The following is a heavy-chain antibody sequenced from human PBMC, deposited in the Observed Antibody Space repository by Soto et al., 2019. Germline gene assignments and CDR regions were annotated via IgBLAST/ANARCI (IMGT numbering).Heavy chain of an antibody. CDR1: GFTFSSYS. J-gene: IGHJ4*02. D-gene: IGHD2-15*01. V-gene: IGHV3-48*01. CDR2: ISSSSSTI. CDR3: AKHRRVVVAADHFDY. Sequence: GWSLRLSCAASGFTFSSYSMNWVRQAPGKGLEWVSYISSSSSTIYYADSVKGRFTISRDNSKNTLYLQMNSLRAEDTAVYYCAKHRRVVVAADHFDYWGQGTLVTVSS.